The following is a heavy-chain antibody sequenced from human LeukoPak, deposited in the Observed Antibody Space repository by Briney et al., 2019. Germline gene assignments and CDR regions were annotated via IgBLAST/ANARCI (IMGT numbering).Heavy chain of an antibody. D-gene: IGHD3/OR15-3a*01. J-gene: IGHJ5*02. CDR3: ARGGLPRENWFDP. CDR1: DGSISTYY. V-gene: IGHV4-4*07. CDR2: IYTTGST. Sequence: SETLSLTCTVSDGSISTYYWSWIRQPAGKGLEWIGRIYTTGSTNYNPSLKSRVTMSVDTSKNQFSLKLTSVTAADTAVYYCARGGLPRENWFDPWGQGTLVTVSS.